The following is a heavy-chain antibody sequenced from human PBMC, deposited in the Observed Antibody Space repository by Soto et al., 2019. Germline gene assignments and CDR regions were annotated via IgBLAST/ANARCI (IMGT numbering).Heavy chain of an antibody. CDR1: GFTFSSDT. J-gene: IGHJ4*02. Sequence: GGSLRLSCEDSGFTFSSDTMNWVRRAPGKGLEWVSSISSRSTNTHYADSVRGRFTISRDNAKRSLYLQMNSLRAEDTAVYYCARGPLYYFVYWGQGTLVTVSS. CDR3: ARGPLYYFVY. V-gene: IGHV3-21*01. CDR2: ISSRSTNT.